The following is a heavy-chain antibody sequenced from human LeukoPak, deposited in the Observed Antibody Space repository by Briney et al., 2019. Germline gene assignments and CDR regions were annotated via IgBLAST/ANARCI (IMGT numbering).Heavy chain of an antibody. Sequence: PSETLSLTCTVSGDSMSSYYWSWIRQPPGKGLEWIGSIYHSGSTYYNPSLKSRVTISVDTSKNQFSLKLSPVTAADTAVYYCASRDFWGQGTLVTVSS. CDR2: IYHSGST. CDR1: GDSMSSYY. CDR3: ASRDF. V-gene: IGHV4-38-2*02. J-gene: IGHJ4*02.